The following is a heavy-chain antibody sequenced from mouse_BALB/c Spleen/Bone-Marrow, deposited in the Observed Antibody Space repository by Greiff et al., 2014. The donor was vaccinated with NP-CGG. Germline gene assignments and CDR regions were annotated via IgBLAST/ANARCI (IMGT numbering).Heavy chain of an antibody. Sequence: VPLKESGAELVKPGASVKLSCTASGFNIKDTYMHWGKQRPEQGLEWIGRIDPANGNTKYDPKFQGKATITADTSSNTAYLQLSSLTSEDTAVYYCATMITDWYFDVWGAGTTVTVSS. CDR1: GFNIKDTY. CDR3: ATMITDWYFDV. CDR2: IDPANGNT. D-gene: IGHD2-4*01. V-gene: IGHV14-3*02. J-gene: IGHJ1*01.